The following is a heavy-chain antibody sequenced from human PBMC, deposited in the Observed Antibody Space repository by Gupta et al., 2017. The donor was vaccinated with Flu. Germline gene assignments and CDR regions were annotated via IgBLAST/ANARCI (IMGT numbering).Heavy chain of an antibody. CDR1: SSRSYY. D-gene: IGHD3-10*01. CDR2: IHFSGST. Sequence: SSRSYYWAWIRQTPGKGLEWIGQIHFSGSTDFNPSLKSRVTISVDSSKNQFSLKLKSVTAADTAVFDCARVQPGYGLAFDLWGQGTLGTVSS. V-gene: IGHV4-61*01. CDR3: ARVQPGYGLAFDL. J-gene: IGHJ3*01.